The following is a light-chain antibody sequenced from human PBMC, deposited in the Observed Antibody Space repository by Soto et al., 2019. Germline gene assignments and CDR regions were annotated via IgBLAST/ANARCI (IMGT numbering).Light chain of an antibody. CDR2: DAS. J-gene: IGKJ5*01. V-gene: IGKV1-33*01. CDR1: QDISNY. Sequence: DIQMTQSPSSLSASVGDRVTITCQASQDISNYLNWYQQKPGKAPKLLIFDASNLETGVPSRFSGGGSGTDFTFTISSLQPEDIATYYCQQYDNLSITFGQGTRLEIK. CDR3: QQYDNLSIT.